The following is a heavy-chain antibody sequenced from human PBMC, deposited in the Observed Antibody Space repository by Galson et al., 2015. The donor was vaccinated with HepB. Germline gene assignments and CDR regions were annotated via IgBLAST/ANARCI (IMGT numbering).Heavy chain of an antibody. J-gene: IGHJ4*02. CDR3: ARDYTYYGSGSYGY. Sequence: SVKVSCKASGYTFTSYGISWVRQAPGQGLEWTGWISAYNGNTNYAQKLQGRVTMTTDTSTSTAYMELRSLRSDDTAVYYCARDYTYYGSGSYGYWGQGTLVTVSS. D-gene: IGHD3-10*01. CDR2: ISAYNGNT. CDR1: GYTFTSYG. V-gene: IGHV1-18*01.